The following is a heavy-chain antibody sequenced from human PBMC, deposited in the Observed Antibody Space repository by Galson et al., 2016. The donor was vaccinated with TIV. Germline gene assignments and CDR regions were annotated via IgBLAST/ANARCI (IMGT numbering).Heavy chain of an antibody. D-gene: IGHD5-18*01. CDR3: ARSRGYSYGYVDP. V-gene: IGHV1-69*13. CDR2: IIPVFGTT. Sequence: SVKVSCKASGGTFNSHGISWVRQAPGQGLQWMGGIIPVFGTTKYSQDFQGRVAVTADESTGTAYMELSGLRFDDTAVYFCARSRGYSYGYVDPWGQGTLVTVSA. J-gene: IGHJ5*02. CDR1: GGTFNSHG.